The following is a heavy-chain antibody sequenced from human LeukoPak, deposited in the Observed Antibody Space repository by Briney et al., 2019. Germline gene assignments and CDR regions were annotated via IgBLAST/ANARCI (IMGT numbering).Heavy chain of an antibody. CDR3: TKDRVSTVLDLFDY. CDR2: ISYDGSNK. V-gene: IGHV3-30-3*01. CDR1: GFTFSSYA. Sequence: PGGSLRLSCAASGFTFSSYAMHWVRQAPGKGLEWVAFISYDGSNKYYADSVKGRFTISRDNSKNTLFLQMNSLTAEDTAVYYCTKDRVSTVLDLFDYWDQGTLVTVSS. D-gene: IGHD5/OR15-5a*01. J-gene: IGHJ4*02.